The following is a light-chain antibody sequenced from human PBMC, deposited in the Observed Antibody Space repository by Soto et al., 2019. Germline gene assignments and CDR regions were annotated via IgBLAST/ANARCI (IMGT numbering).Light chain of an antibody. CDR2: GAS. CDR3: QQYNNGPPIT. CDR1: QSVSSSY. J-gene: IGKJ5*01. V-gene: IGKV3-15*01. Sequence: EIVLTQSPGTLSLSPGERATLSCRAIQSVSSSYLAWYQQKPGQAPRLLIYGASTRATGIPARFSGSGSGTEFTLTIGSLQSEDFAVYYCQQYNNGPPITFGQGTRLEIK.